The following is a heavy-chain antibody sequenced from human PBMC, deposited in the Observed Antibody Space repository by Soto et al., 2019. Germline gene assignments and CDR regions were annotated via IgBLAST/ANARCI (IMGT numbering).Heavy chain of an antibody. CDR1: GYTFTGYY. Sequence: ASVKVSCKASGYTFTGYYMHWVRQAPGQGLEWMGWINPNSGGTNYAQKFQGWVTMTRDTSISTAYMELSRLRSDDTAVYYCARAPSQLGLIYYLDYWGQGTLVTVSS. CDR3: ARAPSQLGLIYYLDY. D-gene: IGHD7-27*01. CDR2: INPNSGGT. V-gene: IGHV1-2*04. J-gene: IGHJ4*02.